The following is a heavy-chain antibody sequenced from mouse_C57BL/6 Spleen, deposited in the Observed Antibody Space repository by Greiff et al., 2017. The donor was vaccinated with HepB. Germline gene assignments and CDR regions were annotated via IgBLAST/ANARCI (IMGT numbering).Heavy chain of an antibody. D-gene: IGHD2-4*01. CDR2: IFPGSGST. J-gene: IGHJ4*01. V-gene: IGHV1-75*01. CDR3: AIYYDYEEGAMDY. CDR1: GYTFTDYY. Sequence: VQLQQSGPELVKPGASVKISCKASGYTFTDYYINWVKQRPGQGLEWIGWIFPGSGSTYYNEKFKGKATLTVDKSSSTAYMLLSSLTSEDSAVYFCAIYYDYEEGAMDYWGQGTSVTVSS.